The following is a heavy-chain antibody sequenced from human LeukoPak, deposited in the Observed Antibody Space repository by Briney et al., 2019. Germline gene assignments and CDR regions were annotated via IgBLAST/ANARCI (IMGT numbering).Heavy chain of an antibody. D-gene: IGHD5-18*01. Sequence: GGSLRLSCAASGFTFSSSAMSWVRQAPGKGLEWVSAISNNGGYTYYADSVQGRFTISRDNAKNTLYLQMNSLRAEDTAVYYCARDAVDTANAVWGQGTTVTVSS. CDR3: ARDAVDTANAV. J-gene: IGHJ6*01. CDR1: GFTFSSSA. V-gene: IGHV3-23*01. CDR2: ISNNGGYT.